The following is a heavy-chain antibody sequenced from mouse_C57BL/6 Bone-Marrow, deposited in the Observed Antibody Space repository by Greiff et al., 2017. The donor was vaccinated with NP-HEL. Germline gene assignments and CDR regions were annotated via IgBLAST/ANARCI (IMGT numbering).Heavy chain of an antibody. D-gene: IGHD4-1*02. CDR2: INPSSGYT. CDR1: GYTFTSYW. V-gene: IGHV1-7*01. CDR3: ARYMASTGTRAMDY. Sequence: QVQLKESGAELAKPGASVKLSCKASGYTFTSYWMHWVKQRPGQGLEWIGYINPSSGYTTYNQKFKDKATLTADKSSCTAFMQLSSLTYEDSAVYYCARYMASTGTRAMDYWGQGTSVTVSS. J-gene: IGHJ4*01.